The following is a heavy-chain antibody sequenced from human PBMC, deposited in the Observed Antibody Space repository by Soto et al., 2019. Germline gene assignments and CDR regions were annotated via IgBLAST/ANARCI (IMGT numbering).Heavy chain of an antibody. Sequence: QVQLVQSGAEMKEPGSSVKVSCKTSAGTFSSSAISWLRQAPGQGLEWMGGIIPLLRTPDYAQKFQGRVTMAADGSTSTAYMELTRLRSEDTAVYYWAIDNDRLQLGGNYYYILDVWGQGTTMTVSS. CDR3: AIDNDRLQLGGNYYYILDV. V-gene: IGHV1-69*12. D-gene: IGHD4-4*01. CDR1: AGTFSSSA. CDR2: IIPLLRTP. J-gene: IGHJ6*02.